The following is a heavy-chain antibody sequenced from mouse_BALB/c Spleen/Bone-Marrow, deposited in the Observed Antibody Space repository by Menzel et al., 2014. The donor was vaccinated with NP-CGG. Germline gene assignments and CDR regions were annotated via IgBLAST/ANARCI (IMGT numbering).Heavy chain of an antibody. CDR3: ARKGADYEDY. J-gene: IGHJ2*01. CDR1: GYTFTSYW. V-gene: IGHV1S81*02. Sequence: QVHVKQSGAELVKPGASVKLSCKASGYTFTSYWMHWVKQRPGQGLEWIGETNPSNGRTNYNEKFKTKATLTVDKSSNTAYMQLSRLTSEDSAVYYCARKGADYEDYWGQGTTLTVSS. D-gene: IGHD2-4*01. CDR2: TNPSNGRT.